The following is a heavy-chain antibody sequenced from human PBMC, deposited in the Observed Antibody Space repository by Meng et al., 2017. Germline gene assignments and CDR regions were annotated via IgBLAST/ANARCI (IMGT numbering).Heavy chain of an antibody. CDR2: ISDDGSNT. Sequence: SCAASGVTFSSYAMHWVRQAPGKGLEWVAVISDDGSNTYYTDSVKGRFTLSRDNSKNTLYLQMSRLRAEDTAVYYCARDGGSGGEYSSSSPLYWGQGTLVTVSS. D-gene: IGHD6-6*01. CDR1: GVTFSSYA. J-gene: IGHJ4*02. V-gene: IGHV3-30*10. CDR3: ARDGGSGGEYSSSSPLY.